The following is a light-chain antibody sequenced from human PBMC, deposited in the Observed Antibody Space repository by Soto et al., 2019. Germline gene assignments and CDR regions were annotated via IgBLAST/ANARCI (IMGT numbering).Light chain of an antibody. J-gene: IGLJ1*01. CDR3: CSYAGSSTYV. CDR2: EGS. Sequence: QSALTQPASVSGSPGQSITISCTGTSSDVGSYNLVSWYQQHPGKAPKLMIYEGSKRPSGVSNRFSGSKSANTASLTISGLQAEDEADYYCCSYAGSSTYVFGTGTKVTVL. V-gene: IGLV2-23*01. CDR1: SSDVGSYNL.